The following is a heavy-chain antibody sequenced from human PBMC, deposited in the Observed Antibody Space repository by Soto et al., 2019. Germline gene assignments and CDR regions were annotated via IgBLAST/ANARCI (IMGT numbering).Heavy chain of an antibody. CDR3: AREVVNWNGPYYYGMDV. Sequence: GSLRLSCAASGFTVRINYMSWVRQAPGKGLEWVSVTYTNGSTDYADSVKGRFIISRDNSKNTLYLQMNSLRAEDTAVYYCAREVVNWNGPYYYGMDVWGQGTTVTVSS. J-gene: IGHJ6*02. CDR1: GFTVRINY. V-gene: IGHV3-66*01. CDR2: TYTNGST. D-gene: IGHD1-20*01.